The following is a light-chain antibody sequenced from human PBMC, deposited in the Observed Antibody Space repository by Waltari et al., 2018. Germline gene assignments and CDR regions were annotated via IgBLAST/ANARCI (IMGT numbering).Light chain of an antibody. CDR1: QNILGH. V-gene: IGKV1-39*01. J-gene: IGKJ2*01. Sequence: DIQMTQAPSSLSASVGDRVPMTCRASQNILGHLNWFQQQPGRPPKLLIHTASSLQSGVPSRFSGSGSGTHFTLTITSLQPEDFATYFCQQTYSTPYTFGQGTKVDIK. CDR2: TAS. CDR3: QQTYSTPYT.